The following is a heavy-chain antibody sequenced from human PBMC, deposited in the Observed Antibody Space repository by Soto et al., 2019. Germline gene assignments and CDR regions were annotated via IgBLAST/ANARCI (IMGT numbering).Heavy chain of an antibody. J-gene: IGHJ4*02. CDR2: IKQDGSEE. CDR3: ARVPRNGDYLDY. CDR1: GFTFSTYW. Sequence: TGGSLRLSCAASGFTFSTYWMTWVRQAPGKGLEWVANIKQDGSEEYYVDSVKGRLTISRDNAKNSLCLQMRSVRAEDTAVYFCARVPRNGDYLDYWGQGTLVTVSS. D-gene: IGHD4-17*01. V-gene: IGHV3-7*03.